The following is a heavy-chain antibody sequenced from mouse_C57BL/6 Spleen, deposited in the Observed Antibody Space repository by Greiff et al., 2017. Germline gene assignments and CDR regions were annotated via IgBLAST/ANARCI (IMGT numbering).Heavy chain of an antibody. CDR1: GYAFSSSW. CDR2: IYPGDGDT. CDR3: ARWGGSSPYYAMDY. D-gene: IGHD1-1*01. J-gene: IGHJ4*01. Sequence: VQLQQSGPELVKPGASVKISCKASGYAFSSSWMNWVKQRPGKGLEWIGRIYPGDGDTNYNGKFKGKATLTADKSSSTAYMQLSSLTSEESAVYFCARWGGSSPYYAMDYWGQGTSVTVSS. V-gene: IGHV1-82*01.